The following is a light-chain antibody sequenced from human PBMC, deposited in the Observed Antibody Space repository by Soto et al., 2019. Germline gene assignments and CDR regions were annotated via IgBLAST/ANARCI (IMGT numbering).Light chain of an antibody. CDR2: AAS. J-gene: IGKJ1*01. CDR1: QTISSR. V-gene: IGKV1-5*01. CDR3: QQYNSYS. Sequence: DIQMTQSPSSLSASVGDSVTISCRASQTISSRLSWYQQEPGKAPRLLIYAASRLQSGVPSRFSGSGSGTEFTPTISSLQPDDFATYYCQQYNSYSFGQGTKVDIK.